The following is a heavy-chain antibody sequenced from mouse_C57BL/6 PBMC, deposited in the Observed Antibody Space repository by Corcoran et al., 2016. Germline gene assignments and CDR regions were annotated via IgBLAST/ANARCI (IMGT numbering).Heavy chain of an antibody. J-gene: IGHJ4*01. CDR1: GYTFTDYY. D-gene: IGHD2-5*01. CDR3: ARGDFYYSNLRAMDY. V-gene: IGHV1-26*01. Sequence: EVQLQQSGPELVKPGASVKISCKASGYTFTDYYMNWVKQSHGKSLEWIGDINPNNGGTSYNQKFKGKATLTVDKSSSTAYMELRSLTSEDSAVYYCARGDFYYSNLRAMDYWGQGTSVTVSS. CDR2: INPNNGGT.